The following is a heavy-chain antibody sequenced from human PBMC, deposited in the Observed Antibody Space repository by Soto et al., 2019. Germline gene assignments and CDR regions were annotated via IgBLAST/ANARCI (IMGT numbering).Heavy chain of an antibody. CDR3: TRRYYSGSGKYAMDV. CDR2: VSYSGST. CDR1: GGSITSSGSY. Sequence: SETLSLTCTVSGGSITSSGSYWGWIRQPPGKGLEWIGTVSYSGSTYYNPSLNSRVAISLDTSKNQFSLNLRSVAATDTALYFCTRRYYSGSGKYAMDVWGQGPTVTVYS. V-gene: IGHV4-39*01. J-gene: IGHJ6*02. D-gene: IGHD3-10*01.